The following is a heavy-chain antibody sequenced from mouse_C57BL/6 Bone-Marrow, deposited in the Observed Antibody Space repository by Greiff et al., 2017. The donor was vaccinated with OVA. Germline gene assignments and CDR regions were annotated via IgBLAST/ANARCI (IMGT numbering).Heavy chain of an antibody. D-gene: IGHD1-1*01. V-gene: IGHV5-4*01. CDR1: GFTFSSYA. Sequence: EVQLQESGGGLVKPGGSLKLSSAASGFTFSSYAMSWVRQTPEKRLEWVATISDGGSYTYYPDNVKGRFTISRDNAKNNLYLQMSHLKSEDTAMYYCARDYYGSSYDPYWYFDVWGTGTTVTVSS. CDR3: ARDYYGSSYDPYWYFDV. CDR2: ISDGGSYT. J-gene: IGHJ1*03.